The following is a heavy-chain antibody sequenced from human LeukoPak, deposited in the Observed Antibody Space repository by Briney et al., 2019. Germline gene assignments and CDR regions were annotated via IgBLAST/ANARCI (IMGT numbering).Heavy chain of an antibody. CDR3: AKWLAAEVYYYDSSGYLS. D-gene: IGHD3-22*01. J-gene: IGHJ4*02. CDR1: GFSFGAYL. CDR2: ITGSGGYI. Sequence: PGGSLRLSCTASGFSFGAYLISWVRQAPGKGLEWVSTITGSGGYIYHADSVKGRFTISRDNSKNTLYLQMNSLRAEDTAVYYCAKWLAAEVYYYDSSGYLSWGQGILVTVSS. V-gene: IGHV3-23*01.